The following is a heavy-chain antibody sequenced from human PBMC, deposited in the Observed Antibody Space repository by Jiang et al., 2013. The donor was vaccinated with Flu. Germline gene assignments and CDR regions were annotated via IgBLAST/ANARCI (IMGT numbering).Heavy chain of an antibody. CDR2: VLPIVGIA. V-gene: IGHV1-69*17. J-gene: IGHJ4*02. CDR3: ARAASCGGDCYFFDS. D-gene: IGHD2-21*02. Sequence: QSGAEVKKPGSSVKVSCKASGGTSSSYTIIWVRQAPGQGLEWMGGVLPIVGIADYAQKFQGRVTITADKSTSAAYMEFNSLRSEDTAIYYCARAASCGGDCYFFDSWGQGTLVTVSS. CDR1: GGTSSSYT.